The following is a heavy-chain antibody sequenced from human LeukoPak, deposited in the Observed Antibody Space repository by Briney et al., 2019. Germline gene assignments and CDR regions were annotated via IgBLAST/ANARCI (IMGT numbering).Heavy chain of an antibody. J-gene: IGHJ4*02. CDR2: ISYDGSNK. D-gene: IGHD3-10*01. Sequence: GGSLRLSCAASGFTFSSYAMHWVRQAPGKGLEWVAVISYDGSNKYYADSVKGRFTISRDNSKNTLYLQMNSLRAEDTAVYYCARGGGNYYGSGSSYFDYWGQGTLVTVSS. V-gene: IGHV3-30-3*01. CDR3: ARGGGNYYGSGSSYFDY. CDR1: GFTFSSYA.